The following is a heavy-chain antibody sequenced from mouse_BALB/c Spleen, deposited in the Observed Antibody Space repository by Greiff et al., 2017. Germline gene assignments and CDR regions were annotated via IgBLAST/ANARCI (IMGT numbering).Heavy chain of an antibody. CDR3: ARDYARGYYYAMDY. Sequence: QVQLQQSGAELARPGASVKLSCKASGYTFTSYWMQWVKQRPGQGLEWIGAIYPGDGDTRYTQKFKGKATLTADKSSSTAYMQLSSLASEDTAVYYCARDYARGYYYAMDYWGQGTSVTVSS. V-gene: IGHV1-87*01. CDR1: GYTFTSYW. CDR2: IYPGDGDT. J-gene: IGHJ4*01. D-gene: IGHD2-4*01.